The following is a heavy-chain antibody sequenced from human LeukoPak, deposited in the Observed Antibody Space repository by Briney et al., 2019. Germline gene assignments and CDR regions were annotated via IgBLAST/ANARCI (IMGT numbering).Heavy chain of an antibody. Sequence: SETLSLTCTVSGGSISSSTYYWGWIRQPPGKGLEWIGSIYYSGSTYYNPSLKSRVTISVDTSKNQFSLKLSSVTAADTAVYYCARHLPYYYESSCYSAWGQGTLVTVSS. J-gene: IGHJ5*02. CDR2: IYYSGST. CDR1: GGSISSSTYY. V-gene: IGHV4-39*01. D-gene: IGHD3-22*01. CDR3: ARHLPYYYESSCYSA.